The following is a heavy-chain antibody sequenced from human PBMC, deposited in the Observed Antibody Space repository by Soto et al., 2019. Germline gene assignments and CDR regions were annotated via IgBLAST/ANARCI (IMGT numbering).Heavy chain of an antibody. D-gene: IGHD1-26*01. CDR2: IIPIFGTA. CDR3: ARGGSLYWYFDL. Sequence: SVKVSCKASGGTFSSYAISWVRQAPGQGLEWMGGIIPIFGTANYAQKFQGRVTITRDTSASTAYMELSSLRSEDTAVYYCARGGSLYWYFDLWGRGALVTVSS. V-gene: IGHV1-69*05. CDR1: GGTFSSYA. J-gene: IGHJ2*01.